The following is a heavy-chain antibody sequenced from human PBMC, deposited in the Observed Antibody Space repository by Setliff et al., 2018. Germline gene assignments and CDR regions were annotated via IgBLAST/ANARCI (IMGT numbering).Heavy chain of an antibody. D-gene: IGHD6-19*01. J-gene: IGHJ4*02. V-gene: IGHV4-61*08. CDR3: ARGNSRSSVWYVVPHFDY. Sequence: PSETLSLTCIVAGDSIGNSDYYWSWIRQPPGKGLEWIGYIQTSGTTNYNPSLKSRVTISVDTSKNQFSLRLKSVTAADTAVYYCARGNSRSSVWYVVPHFDYWGQGTLVTVSS. CDR2: IQTSGTT. CDR1: GDSIGNSDYY.